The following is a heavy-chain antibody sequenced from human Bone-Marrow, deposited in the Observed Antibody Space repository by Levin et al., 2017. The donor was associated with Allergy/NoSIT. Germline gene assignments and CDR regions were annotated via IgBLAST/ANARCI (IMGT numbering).Heavy chain of an antibody. J-gene: IGHJ3*01. CDR3: ASAVLNVAGVETATGNDAVAF. D-gene: IGHD2-21*02. V-gene: IGHV1-69*06. Sequence: ASVKVSCKASGGSVSNYAINWVRQAPGQGLEWMGGIIPIFGAANYAQKFQGRVTISADKSTNTAYMDLASLRYSYEDTAVYYCASAVLNVAGVETATGNDAVAFWGQGTVVTVSS. CDR1: GGSVSNYA. CDR2: IIPIFGAA.